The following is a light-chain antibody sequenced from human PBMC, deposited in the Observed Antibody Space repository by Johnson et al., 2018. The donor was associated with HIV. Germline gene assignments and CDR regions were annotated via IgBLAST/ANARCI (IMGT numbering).Light chain of an antibody. J-gene: IGLJ1*01. CDR2: ENN. Sequence: QSVLTQPPSVSAAPGQKVTISCSGSSSNIGNNYVSWYQQLPGTAPKLLIYENNKRPSGIPDRFSGSKSGTSDTLGITGLQTGDEADYYCGTWDSSLSGVFGTGTKVTVL. V-gene: IGLV1-51*02. CDR1: SSNIGNNY. CDR3: GTWDSSLSGV.